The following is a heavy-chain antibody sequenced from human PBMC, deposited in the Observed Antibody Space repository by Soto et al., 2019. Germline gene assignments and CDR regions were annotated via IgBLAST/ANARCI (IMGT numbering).Heavy chain of an antibody. CDR1: GFTFSSYA. CDR3: ADGRRYSYGPGRDY. CDR2: IRGSGGTT. V-gene: IGHV3-23*01. Sequence: EVQLLESGGGLVQPGGSLRVSCAASGFTFSSYAMSWVRQAPGKGLEWVSAIRGSGGTTYYADSVKGRFTISRDNSKNTLYLQMRGQKADDTAVYYCADGRRYSYGPGRDYWGQGTLVTVSS. D-gene: IGHD5-12*01. J-gene: IGHJ4*02.